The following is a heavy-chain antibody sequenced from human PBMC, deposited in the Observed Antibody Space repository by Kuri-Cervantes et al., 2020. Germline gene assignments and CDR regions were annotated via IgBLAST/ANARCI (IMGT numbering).Heavy chain of an antibody. J-gene: IGHJ3*02. V-gene: IGHV3-21*01. D-gene: IGHD5-12*01. CDR3: ARDLPQAFMKWLRVSGPDAFDI. CDR1: GFTFDSHA. CDR2: ISSSSSYI. Sequence: GESLKISCAASGFTFDSHAMNWVRQAPGKGLEWVSSISSSSSYIYYADSVKGRFTISRDNAKNSLYLQMNSLRAEDTAVYYCARDLPQAFMKWLRVSGPDAFDIWGQGTMVTVSS.